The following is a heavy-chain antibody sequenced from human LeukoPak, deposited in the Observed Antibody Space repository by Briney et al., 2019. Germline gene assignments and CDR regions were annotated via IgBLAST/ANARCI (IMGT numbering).Heavy chain of an antibody. V-gene: IGHV4-59*08. CDR2: IYYSGST. D-gene: IGHD6-13*01. CDR3: ARLIAAAGIWWFDP. Sequence: TPSETLSLTCTVSGGSISSYYWSWIRQPPGKGLEWIGYIYYSGSTNYNPSLKSRVTISVDTSKNQFSLKLSSVTATDTAVYYCARLIAAAGIWWFDPWGQGTLVTVSS. J-gene: IGHJ5*02. CDR1: GGSISSYY.